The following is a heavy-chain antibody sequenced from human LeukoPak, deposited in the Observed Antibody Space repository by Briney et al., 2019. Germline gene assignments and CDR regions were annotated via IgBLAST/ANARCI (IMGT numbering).Heavy chain of an antibody. CDR2: INPNSGGT. V-gene: IGHV1-2*04. CDR3: ARDRGLLRPYYYYMDV. D-gene: IGHD3-3*01. CDR1: GYTFTGYY. Sequence: ASVKVSCKASGYTFTGYYMHWVRQAPGQGLEWMGWINPNSGGTNYAQKFQGWVTMTRDTSISTAYMELSRLRSDDTAVYYCARDRGLLRPYYYYMDVWGKGTTVTVSS. J-gene: IGHJ6*03.